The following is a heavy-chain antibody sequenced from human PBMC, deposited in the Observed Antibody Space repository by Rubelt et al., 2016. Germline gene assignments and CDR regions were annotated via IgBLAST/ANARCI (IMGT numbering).Heavy chain of an antibody. V-gene: IGHV4-39*07. J-gene: IGHJ2*01. CDR1: DGSVSSSTYC. D-gene: IGHD3-10*01. CDR2: VYSSGRT. Sequence: QLRLQESGPGLVKPSETLSLTCTVSDGSVSSSTYCWGWVRQPPGKGLEWIGSVYSSGRTNYNPSLESRVTMLVATSKNNFSLRLSSVTAADTAVYYCARDLSGWYFDLWGRGTLVTVFS. CDR3: ARDLSGWYFDL.